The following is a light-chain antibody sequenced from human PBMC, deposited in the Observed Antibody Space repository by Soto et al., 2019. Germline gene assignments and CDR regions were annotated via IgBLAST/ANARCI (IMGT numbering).Light chain of an antibody. CDR1: QSVSSGL. Sequence: EIWLTQSPGTLSLSPGDRATLSCRASQSVSSGLLAWYQQKPGQAPRLLIYGASSRATGIPDRFSGSGSGTDFTLSISRLQPADFATYYCQQSYNSHPITFGQGTRLEIK. J-gene: IGKJ5*01. V-gene: IGKV3D-20*02. CDR2: GAS. CDR3: QQSYNSHPIT.